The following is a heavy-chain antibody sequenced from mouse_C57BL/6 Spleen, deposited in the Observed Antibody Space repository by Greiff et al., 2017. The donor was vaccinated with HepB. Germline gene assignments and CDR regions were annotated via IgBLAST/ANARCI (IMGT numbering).Heavy chain of an antibody. CDR1: GFTFSSYT. J-gene: IGHJ2*01. V-gene: IGHV5-9*01. Sequence: EVKLVESGGGLVKPGGSLKLSCAASGFTFSSYTMSWVRQTPEKRLEWVATISGGGGNTYYPDSVKGRFTIPRDNAKNTLYLQMSSLRSEDTALYYCARQNWYFDYWGQGTTLTVSS. CDR2: ISGGGGNT. D-gene: IGHD4-1*01. CDR3: ARQNWYFDY.